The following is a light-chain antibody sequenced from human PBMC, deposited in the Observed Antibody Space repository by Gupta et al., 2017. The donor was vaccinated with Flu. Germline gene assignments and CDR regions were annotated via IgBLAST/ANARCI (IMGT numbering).Light chain of an antibody. CDR3: SSYTSSSTQV. Sequence: HSALTQPPPVSVSPLQSITISCTGTSSDVGGYNYVSWYQQHPGKDPKLMIYEVSNRPSGVSNRFSGSKSGNTASLTISGLQAEDEADYYCSSYTSSSTQVFGGGTKLTVL. J-gene: IGLJ3*02. CDR2: EVS. CDR1: SSDVGGYNY. V-gene: IGLV2-14*01.